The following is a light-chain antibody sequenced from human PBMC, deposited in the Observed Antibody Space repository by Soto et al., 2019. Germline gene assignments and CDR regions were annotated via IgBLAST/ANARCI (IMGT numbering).Light chain of an antibody. CDR1: SSNIGAGYH. J-gene: IGLJ1*01. CDR3: QSSDSRLSGSDV. CDR2: GDS. V-gene: IGLV1-40*01. Sequence: QSVLTQPPSVSVAPGQRVTISCTGSSSNIGAGYHVHWYQQLPGAAPKLLIFGDSNRPSGVPDRFSGSKSGTSASLAITGLQADDEADYYCQSSDSRLSGSDVFGTGTKATVL.